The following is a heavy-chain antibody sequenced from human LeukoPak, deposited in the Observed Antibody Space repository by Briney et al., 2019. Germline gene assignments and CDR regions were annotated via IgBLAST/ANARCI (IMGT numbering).Heavy chain of an antibody. Sequence: KTSETLSLTCTVSGGSISGYYWSWIRQPPGKGLEWIGYIYYSGSTNYNPSLKSRVTISVDTSKNQFSLKLSSVTAADTAVYYCAGAAGDSFSFDYWGQGTLVTVSS. CDR3: AGAAGDSFSFDY. CDR2: IYYSGST. D-gene: IGHD6-13*01. CDR1: GGSISGYY. V-gene: IGHV4-59*08. J-gene: IGHJ4*02.